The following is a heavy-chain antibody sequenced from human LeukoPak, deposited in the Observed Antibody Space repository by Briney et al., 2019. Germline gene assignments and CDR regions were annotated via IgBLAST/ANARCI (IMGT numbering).Heavy chain of an antibody. V-gene: IGHV3-7*01. Sequence: GESLKISCAVSGFTFSSYYMSWVRQAPGKGLEWVANIKQDGNEKFYVDPVKGRFTISRDNAKNSLYLQMNSLRADNTAVYYCARWSYAFDYWGQGTLVTVSS. D-gene: IGHD3-16*01. CDR3: ARWSYAFDY. CDR1: GFTFSSYY. CDR2: IKQDGNEK. J-gene: IGHJ4*02.